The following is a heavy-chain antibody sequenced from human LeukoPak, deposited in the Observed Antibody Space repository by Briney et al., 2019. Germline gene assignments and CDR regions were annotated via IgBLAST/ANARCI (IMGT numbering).Heavy chain of an antibody. CDR1: RFTFSSYA. D-gene: IGHD3-3*01. J-gene: IGHJ4*02. CDR2: ISGGSGGNT. Sequence: PGGSLRLSCAASRFTFSSYAMSWVRQAPGKGLEWVSSISGGSGGNTYYADSVEGRFTVSRDKSKSTLYLQMNSLRAEDTAVYYCARDRGSGTDSDFWSTYYPSDFAYWGQGTLVTVSS. CDR3: ARDRGSGTDSDFWSTYYPSDFAY. V-gene: IGHV3-23*01.